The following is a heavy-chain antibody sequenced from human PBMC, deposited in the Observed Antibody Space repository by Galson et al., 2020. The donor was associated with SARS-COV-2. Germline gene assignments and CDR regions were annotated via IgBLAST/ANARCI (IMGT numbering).Heavy chain of an antibody. CDR2: TDWDDEK. CDR1: GFSLSTSGTC. D-gene: IGHD3-22*01. J-gene: IGHJ6*03. V-gene: IGHV2-70*01. Sequence: SGLTLVKPTQTLTLTRTFSGFSLSTSGTCVSWISQPPGKALEWLVLTDWDDEKYYSTTLKTRLTISKDNSKNQVVLTMTNMDPVDTATYYCARTEYCYDSSGYHTYYMDVWGKGTTVTVSS. CDR3: ARTEYCYDSSGYHTYYMDV.